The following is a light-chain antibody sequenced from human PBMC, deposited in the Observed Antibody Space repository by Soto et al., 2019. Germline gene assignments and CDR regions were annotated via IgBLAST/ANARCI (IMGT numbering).Light chain of an antibody. CDR3: KQYNTYPLT. V-gene: IGKV1-5*03. CDR2: KAS. CDR1: QSISTW. J-gene: IGKJ4*01. Sequence: DIQMTQSPSTLSASVGDRVTITCRASQSISTWLAWYQQKPGKAPKLLIYKASSLESGVPSRFSGSGSGTEFTLTISSLQHDDFATYYCKQYNTYPLTFGGGTTVEIK.